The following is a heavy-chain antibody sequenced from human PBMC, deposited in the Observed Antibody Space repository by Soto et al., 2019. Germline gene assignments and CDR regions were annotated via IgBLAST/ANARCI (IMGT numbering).Heavy chain of an antibody. CDR2: IYHTGTT. CDR1: GDSITTATY. V-gene: IGHV4-39*01. D-gene: IGHD3-10*01. J-gene: IGHJ4*02. Sequence: QLQLQESGPGLVQPSETLSLTCAVSGDSITTATYWGWIRQPPGKGLQWMGSIYHTGTTYYTPSLESRVCISVDSSKNQCSLKLNSVTAADPAVYYCARLQRHFGSGHYYIDYWGQGTLVTVSS. CDR3: ARLQRHFGSGHYYIDY.